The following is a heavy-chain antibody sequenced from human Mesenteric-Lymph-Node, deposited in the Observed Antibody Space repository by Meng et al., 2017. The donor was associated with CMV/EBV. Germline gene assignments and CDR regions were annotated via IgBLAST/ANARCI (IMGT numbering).Heavy chain of an antibody. J-gene: IGHJ4*02. V-gene: IGHV3-74*01. CDR1: GFTFSSYW. CDR3: ARSTPTQTDYWG. D-gene: IGHD7-27*01. CDR2: IDSDESDTSDESKT. Sequence: GGSLRLSCAASGFTFSSYWMHWVRQAPGKGLVWVARIDSDESDTSDESKTRYADSVKGRFTISRDNAKNTLYLQMNSLRVDDTAVYYCARSTPTQTDYWGWGQGTLVTVSS.